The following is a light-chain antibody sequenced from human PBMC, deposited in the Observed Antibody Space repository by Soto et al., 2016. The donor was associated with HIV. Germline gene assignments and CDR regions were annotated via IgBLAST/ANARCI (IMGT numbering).Light chain of an antibody. Sequence: DIQLTQSPSFLSASVGDRVAITCRASQAINDHLAWYQQKSGEAPKLLIYAASTLHSGVPSRFQGSGSGTDFTLTINSLQPDDFAVYYCQHLNSYPLMFGQGTRVDI. J-gene: IGKJ1*01. V-gene: IGKV1-9*01. CDR2: AAS. CDR3: QHLNSYPLM. CDR1: QAINDH.